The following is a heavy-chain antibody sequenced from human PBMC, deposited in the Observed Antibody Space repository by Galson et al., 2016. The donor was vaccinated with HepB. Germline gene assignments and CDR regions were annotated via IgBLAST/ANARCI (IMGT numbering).Heavy chain of an antibody. V-gene: IGHV3-7*03. D-gene: IGHD3-22*01. CDR3: ALYYYDSSGFVEYFQH. CDR2: IKPDGSER. J-gene: IGHJ1*01. CDR1: GFTFGSVW. Sequence: SLRLSCATSGFTFGSVWMSWVCQAPGKGLEWVANIKPDGSERYYVDSLKGRFTISRDNARNSLYLQMNSLRAEDTAVYYCALYYYDSSGFVEYFQHWGQGTRVTVSS.